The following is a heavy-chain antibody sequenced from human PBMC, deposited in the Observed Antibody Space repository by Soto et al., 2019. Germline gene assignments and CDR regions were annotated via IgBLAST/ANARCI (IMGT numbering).Heavy chain of an antibody. CDR3: ARAIPLGDRPWYFDL. CDR2: IYYSGST. Sequence: SETLSXTCTVSGGSISSGDYYWSWFRQPPGKGLEWIGYIYYSGSTYYNPSLKSRVTISVDTSKNQFSLKLSSVTAADTAVYYCARAIPLGDRPWYFDLWGRGTLVTVS. CDR1: GGSISSGDYY. V-gene: IGHV4-30-4*01. J-gene: IGHJ2*01. D-gene: IGHD3-10*01.